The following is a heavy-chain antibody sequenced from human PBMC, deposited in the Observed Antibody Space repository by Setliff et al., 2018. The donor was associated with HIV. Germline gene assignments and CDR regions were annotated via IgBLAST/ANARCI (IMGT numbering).Heavy chain of an antibody. CDR2: INQYGSEK. D-gene: IGHD1-26*01. V-gene: IGHV3-7*01. CDR3: TIGHYTTAG. Sequence: PGGSLRLSCAASGFTFSTYWMSWVRQAPGKGLEWVANINQYGSEKYYVDSVKGRFTISRDNAKKSLDLQMNSLRVDDTAVYYCTIGHYTTAGWGQGTLVTVSS. CDR1: GFTFSTYW. J-gene: IGHJ4*02.